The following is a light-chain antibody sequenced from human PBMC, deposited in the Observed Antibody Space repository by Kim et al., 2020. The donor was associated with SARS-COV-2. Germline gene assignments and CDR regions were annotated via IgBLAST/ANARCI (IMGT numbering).Light chain of an antibody. CDR3: QQYSDYPLT. Sequence: DIQMTQSPSTLSASVGDRVTITCRASETISIYLAWYQQKPGKAPTLLMYKASTLESGVPSRFSGSGSGTEFSLTISSLQPDDFATYFCQQYSDYPLTFGGGTKVDIK. CDR1: ETISIY. V-gene: IGKV1-5*03. CDR2: KAS. J-gene: IGKJ4*01.